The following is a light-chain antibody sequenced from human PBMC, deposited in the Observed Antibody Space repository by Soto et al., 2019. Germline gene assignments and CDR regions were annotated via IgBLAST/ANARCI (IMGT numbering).Light chain of an antibody. Sequence: QSVLTQPASVSGSPGQSITISCTATSSDVGGYNYVSWYQHHPGKAPELMIYDVTNRPSGVSHRFSGSKSGNSASLTISGLQAEDEADYYCSSYTGSSPSYVFGAGTKATVL. CDR2: DVT. J-gene: IGLJ1*01. CDR3: SSYTGSSPSYV. CDR1: SSDVGGYNY. V-gene: IGLV2-14*03.